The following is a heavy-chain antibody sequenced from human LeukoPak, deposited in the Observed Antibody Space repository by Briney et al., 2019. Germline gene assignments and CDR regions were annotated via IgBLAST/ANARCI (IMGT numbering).Heavy chain of an antibody. Sequence: SETLSLTCTVSGGSISSYYWSWIRQPAGKGLEWIGRIYTSGSTNYNPSLKSRVTMSVDASKNQFSLKLSSVTAADTAVYYCARSAVIHYYYGSGSYYDYYYMDVWGKGTTVTVSS. V-gene: IGHV4-4*07. D-gene: IGHD3-10*01. CDR3: ARSAVIHYYYGSGSYYDYYYMDV. CDR1: GGSISSYY. CDR2: IYTSGST. J-gene: IGHJ6*03.